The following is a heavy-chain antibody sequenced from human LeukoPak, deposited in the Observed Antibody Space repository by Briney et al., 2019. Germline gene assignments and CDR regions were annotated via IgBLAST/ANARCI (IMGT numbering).Heavy chain of an antibody. CDR3: ARHGEYYDFWSGSNYYYYGMDV. CDR1: GGSISSYY. D-gene: IGHD3-3*01. CDR2: IYYSGST. J-gene: IGHJ6*02. V-gene: IGHV4-59*08. Sequence: SETLSLTCTVSGGSISSYYWSWIRQPPGKGLEWIGYIYYSGSTNYNPSLKSRVTISVDTSKNQFSLKLSSVTAADTAVHYCARHGEYYDFWSGSNYYYYGMDVWGQGTTVTVSS.